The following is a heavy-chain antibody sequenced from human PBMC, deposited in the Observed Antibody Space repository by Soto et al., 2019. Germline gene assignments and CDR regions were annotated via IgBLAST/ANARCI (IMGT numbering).Heavy chain of an antibody. Sequence: GRSLRLSCAASGLTFSSYGMHWVRQAPGKGLEWVAVISYDGSNKYYADSVKGRFTISRDNSKNTLYLQMNSLRAEDTAVYYCASVVLVTAILRPNIDYWGQGTLGTGS. J-gene: IGHJ4*02. D-gene: IGHD2-21*02. CDR1: GLTFSSYG. CDR2: ISYDGSNK. V-gene: IGHV3-30*03. CDR3: ASVVLVTAILRPNIDY.